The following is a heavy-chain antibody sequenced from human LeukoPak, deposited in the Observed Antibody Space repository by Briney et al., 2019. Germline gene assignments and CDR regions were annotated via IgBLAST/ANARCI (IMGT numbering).Heavy chain of an antibody. CDR1: GFTVSSNY. CDR2: IYSGCLT. Sequence: GGSLRLSCAASGFTVSSNYMGWVGQAPGEGLGVDSLIYSGCLTYYADSVKGRFTISRDISENTMYLQMNSLRAEDTAVYYCARSMFSGSYLHRDYWGQGTLVTVSS. J-gene: IGHJ4*02. V-gene: IGHV3-66*01. CDR3: ARSMFSGSYLHRDY. D-gene: IGHD1-26*01.